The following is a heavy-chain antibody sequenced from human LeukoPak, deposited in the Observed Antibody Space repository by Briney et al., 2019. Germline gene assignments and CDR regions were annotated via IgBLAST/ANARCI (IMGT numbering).Heavy chain of an antibody. CDR1: GFTFSSCG. CDR2: IRYDGSNK. Sequence: GGSLRLSCAASGFTFSSCGMHWVRQAPGKGLEWVAFIRYDGSNKYYADSVKGRFTISRDNSKNTLYLQMNSLRAEDTAVYYCARGEYDFWSSYGNWGQGTLVTVSS. V-gene: IGHV3-30*02. D-gene: IGHD3-3*01. J-gene: IGHJ4*02. CDR3: ARGEYDFWSSYGN.